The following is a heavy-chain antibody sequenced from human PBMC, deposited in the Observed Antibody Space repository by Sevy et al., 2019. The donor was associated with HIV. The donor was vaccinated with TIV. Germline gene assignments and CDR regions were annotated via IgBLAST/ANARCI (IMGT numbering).Heavy chain of an antibody. CDR1: GFTFDDYA. V-gene: IGHV3-9*01. CDR2: ISWNSGSI. CDR3: AKDIAESYYDILTGYYKASMDV. J-gene: IGHJ6*02. Sequence: SLKISCAASGFTFDDYAMHWVRQAPGKGLEWVSGISWNSGSIGYADSVKGRFTISRDNAKNSLYLQMNSLRAEDTALYYCAKDIAESYYDILTGYYKASMDVWGQGTTVTVSS. D-gene: IGHD3-9*01.